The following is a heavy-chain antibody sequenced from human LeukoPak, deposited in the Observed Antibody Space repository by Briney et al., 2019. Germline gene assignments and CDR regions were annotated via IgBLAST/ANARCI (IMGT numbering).Heavy chain of an antibody. CDR3: ARDKGADEGSKFDF. V-gene: IGHV3-7*03. Sequence: GGSLRLSCAASGFTFSSYWMSWVRQAPGKGLEWVANIKQDGTEKYYVDPVKGRFTISRDNAKNSLYLQMYGLRADDTAVYYCARDKGADEGSKFDFWGQGTLVTVSS. CDR1: GFTFSSYW. D-gene: IGHD1-26*01. J-gene: IGHJ4*02. CDR2: IKQDGTEK.